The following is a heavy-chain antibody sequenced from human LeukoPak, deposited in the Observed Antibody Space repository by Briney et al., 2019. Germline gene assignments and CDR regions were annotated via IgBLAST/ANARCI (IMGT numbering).Heavy chain of an antibody. Sequence: GGSLRLSCAASGFSFSNYAMSWVRQAPGKGLEWVSAISSSGGSTYYTGTVKGRFTISRDNSKNTLYLQMNSLRAEDTAVYYCAKDQKRGAYLEDAFDIWGQGTMVTVSS. V-gene: IGHV3-23*01. D-gene: IGHD3-10*01. CDR3: AKDQKRGAYLEDAFDI. CDR1: GFSFSNYA. CDR2: ISSSGGST. J-gene: IGHJ3*02.